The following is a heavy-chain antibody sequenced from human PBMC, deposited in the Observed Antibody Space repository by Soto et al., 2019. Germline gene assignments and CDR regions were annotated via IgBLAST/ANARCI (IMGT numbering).Heavy chain of an antibody. V-gene: IGHV1-69*13. CDR2: IIPIFGTA. Sequence: SVKVSCKASGGTFSSYAISWVRQAPGQGLEWMGGIIPIFGTANYAQKFQGRVTITADESTSTAYMELSSLRAEDTAVYYCARARDEYYYDSSGYVGDAFDIWGQGTMVTVSS. CDR1: GGTFSSYA. D-gene: IGHD3-22*01. J-gene: IGHJ3*02. CDR3: ARARDEYYYDSSGYVGDAFDI.